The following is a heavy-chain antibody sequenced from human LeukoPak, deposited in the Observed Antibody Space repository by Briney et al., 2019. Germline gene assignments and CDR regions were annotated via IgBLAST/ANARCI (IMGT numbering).Heavy chain of an antibody. D-gene: IGHD2-2*01. CDR2: ISSSSSYI. J-gene: IGHJ4*02. Sequence: GGTLRLSCAASGFTFSSYGMSWVRQAPGKGLEWVSSISSSSSYIYYADSVKGRFTVSRDNAKNSLYLQMNSLRAEDTAVYYCARRYCSSTSCLFDHWGQGTLVTVSS. CDR1: GFTFSSYG. V-gene: IGHV3-21*01. CDR3: ARRYCSSTSCLFDH.